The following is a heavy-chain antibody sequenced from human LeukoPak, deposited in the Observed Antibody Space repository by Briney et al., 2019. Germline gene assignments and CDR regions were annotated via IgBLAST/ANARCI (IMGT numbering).Heavy chain of an antibody. J-gene: IGHJ3*02. D-gene: IGHD3-3*01. Sequence: SETLSLTCAVSGGSISSGGYSWSWIRQPPGTGLEWIGYIYHSGSTYYNPSLKSRVTISVDRSKNQFSLKLSSVTAADTAVYYCARIITIFGVVAPDALDIWGQGTMVTVSS. CDR1: GGSISSGGYS. CDR3: ARIITIFGVVAPDALDI. V-gene: IGHV4-30-2*01. CDR2: IYHSGST.